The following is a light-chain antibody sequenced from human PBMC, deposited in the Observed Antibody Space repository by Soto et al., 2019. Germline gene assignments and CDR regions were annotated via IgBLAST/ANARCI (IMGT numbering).Light chain of an antibody. J-gene: IGLJ2*01. CDR3: SSYISSSTLVV. Sequence: QSALTQPASVSGSPGQSITISCSGTSSDVGGYNYVSWYQKYPGKAPKLMIYDVSNRPSGVSNRFSGSKSGNTASLTISGLQAEDEADYYCSSYISSSTLVVFGGGTKLTVL. CDR2: DVS. V-gene: IGLV2-14*01. CDR1: SSDVGGYNY.